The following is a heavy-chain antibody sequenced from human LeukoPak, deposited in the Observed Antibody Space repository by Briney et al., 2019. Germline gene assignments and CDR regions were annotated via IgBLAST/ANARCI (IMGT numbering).Heavy chain of an antibody. D-gene: IGHD4-23*01. J-gene: IGHJ4*02. CDR1: GFTLSRYW. CDR2: IKQDGSEK. V-gene: IGHV3-7*01. CDR3: ARGLLETPTSYFDY. Sequence: GGSLRLSCTASGFTLSRYWMAWVRQAPGKGLEWVANIKQDGSEKYYMDSVEGRFTISRDNAKNSLYLQMNSLGAEDTAVYYCARGLLETPTSYFDYWGQGTLVTVSS.